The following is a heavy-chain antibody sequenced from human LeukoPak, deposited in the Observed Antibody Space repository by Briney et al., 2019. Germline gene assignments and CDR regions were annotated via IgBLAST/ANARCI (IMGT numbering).Heavy chain of an antibody. CDR1: GFTFSNFA. Sequence: GGSLRLSCTVSGFTFSNFAMSWVRQAPGKGLEWVSSVSGNGGSTYYADSVKGRFTISRDNSKNTLFLQVNSLRVEDTAVYYCAKVEMSTIQAPFDYWGQGTLVTVSS. CDR3: AKVEMSTIQAPFDY. J-gene: IGHJ4*02. CDR2: VSGNGGST. V-gene: IGHV3-23*01. D-gene: IGHD5-24*01.